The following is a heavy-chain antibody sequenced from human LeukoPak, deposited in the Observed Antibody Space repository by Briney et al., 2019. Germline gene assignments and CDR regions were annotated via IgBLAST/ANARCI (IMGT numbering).Heavy chain of an antibody. V-gene: IGHV4-34*01. J-gene: IGHJ6*03. CDR1: GGSFSGYY. D-gene: IGHD6-13*01. CDR3: ARVTYNSSSWYGYYYYMDV. Sequence: SETLSLTCAVYGGSFSGYYWSWIRQPPGKGLEWIGEINHSGSTNYNPSLKSRVTISVDTSKNQFSLKLSSVTAADTAVYYCARVTYNSSSWYGYYYYMDVWGKGTTVTVSS. CDR2: INHSGST.